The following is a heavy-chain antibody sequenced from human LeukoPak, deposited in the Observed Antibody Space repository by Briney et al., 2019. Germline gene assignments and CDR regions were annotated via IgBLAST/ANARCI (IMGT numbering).Heavy chain of an antibody. CDR1: GFTFSSYE. CDR2: ISSSGSTI. J-gene: IGHJ4*02. CDR3: ARSGNYYGSGSARYYFDY. D-gene: IGHD3-10*01. Sequence: PGGSLRLSCAASGFTFSSYEMNWVRQAPGKGLEWVSYISSSGSTIYYADSVKGRFTISRDNAKNSLYLQMNSLRAEDTAVYYCARSGNYYGSGSARYYFDYWGQGTLVTVSS. V-gene: IGHV3-48*03.